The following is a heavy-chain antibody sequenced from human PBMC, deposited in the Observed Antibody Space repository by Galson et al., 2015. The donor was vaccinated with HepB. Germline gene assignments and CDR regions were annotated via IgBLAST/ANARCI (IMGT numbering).Heavy chain of an antibody. Sequence: SLRLSCAASGFTFSSYNMNWVRQAPGKGLEWVSSISRSSNYIYYADSVKGRFTISRDNAKNSLYLQMNSLRADDTALYYCASSVAGPHPFDYWGQGTLVTVSS. V-gene: IGHV3-21*01. CDR2: ISRSSNYI. CDR1: GFTFSSYN. CDR3: ASSVAGPHPFDY. D-gene: IGHD6-19*01. J-gene: IGHJ4*02.